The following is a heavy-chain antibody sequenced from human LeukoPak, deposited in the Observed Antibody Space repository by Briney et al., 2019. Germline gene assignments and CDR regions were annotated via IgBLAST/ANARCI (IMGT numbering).Heavy chain of an antibody. D-gene: IGHD3-9*01. V-gene: IGHV4-59*01. J-gene: IGHJ3*02. CDR2: ISYIGST. CDR3: ARADSYYYMLTGTSLPYAFHR. CDR1: GDSITNYY. Sequence: SETLSLTCTVSGDSITNYYWSWIRQPPGKGLEWIGYISYIGSTDYNPSLKSRVTISVDTSKNQFSLQLSSGTAADTAVYYCARADSYYYMLTGTSLPYAFHRWLQG.